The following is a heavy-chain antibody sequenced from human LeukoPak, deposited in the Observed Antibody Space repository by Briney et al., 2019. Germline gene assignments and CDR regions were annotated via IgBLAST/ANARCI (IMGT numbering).Heavy chain of an antibody. J-gene: IGHJ4*02. CDR1: GDSVSSNSAA. Sequence: SQTLSLTCAISGDSVSSNSAAWNWIRQSPSRGLEWLGRTYYRSKWYNDYAVSVKSRITINPDTSKNQFSLKVNSVTAADTAVYYCARDSHGDPSHVLFDYWGRGILVTVSP. CDR2: TYYRSKWYN. V-gene: IGHV6-1*01. CDR3: ARDSHGDPSHVLFDY. D-gene: IGHD7-27*01.